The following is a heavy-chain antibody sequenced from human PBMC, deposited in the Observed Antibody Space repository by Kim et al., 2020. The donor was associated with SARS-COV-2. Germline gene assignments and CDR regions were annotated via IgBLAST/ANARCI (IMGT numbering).Heavy chain of an antibody. V-gene: IGHV1-69*13. CDR2: IIPIFGTA. CDR3: ARDGTMGYYYDSSGYQIFDY. CDR1: GGTFSSYA. D-gene: IGHD3-22*01. J-gene: IGHJ4*02. Sequence: SVKVSCKASGGTFSSYAISWVRQAPGQGLEWMGGIIPIFGTANYAQKFQGRVTITADESTSTAYMELSSLRSEDTAVYYCARDGTMGYYYDSSGYQIFDYWGQGTLVTVSS.